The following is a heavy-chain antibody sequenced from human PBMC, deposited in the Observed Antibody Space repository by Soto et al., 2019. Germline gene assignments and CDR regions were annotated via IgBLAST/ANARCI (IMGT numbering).Heavy chain of an antibody. V-gene: IGHV3-9*01. D-gene: IGHD5-18*01. CDR2: ISWHGGPI. CDR1: GFTFDDYS. Sequence: VQLVESGGDLVQPGGSLRLSCKSSGFTFDDYSMSWVRQAPGKGLEWVSGISWHGGPIGYADSVKGRFTISRDNAKNSLYLQMNSLRPEDTALYYCAKGRQYNYGLDSWGQGTLVTVSS. J-gene: IGHJ4*02. CDR3: AKGRQYNYGLDS.